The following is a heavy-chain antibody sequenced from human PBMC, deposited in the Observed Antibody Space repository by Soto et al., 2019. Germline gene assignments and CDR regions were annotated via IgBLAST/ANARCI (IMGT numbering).Heavy chain of an antibody. CDR2: ISGSGGST. J-gene: IGHJ6*03. D-gene: IGHD4-17*01. V-gene: IGHV3-23*01. Sequence: PGGSLRLSCAASGFTFSGDAMSWVRQAPGKGLEWVSAISGSGGSTYYADSVKGRFTISRDNSKNTLYLQMNSLRAEDTAVYYCAKAGVTVTSRMYPYYMDVWGKGTTVTVSS. CDR1: GFTFSGDA. CDR3: AKAGVTVTSRMYPYYMDV.